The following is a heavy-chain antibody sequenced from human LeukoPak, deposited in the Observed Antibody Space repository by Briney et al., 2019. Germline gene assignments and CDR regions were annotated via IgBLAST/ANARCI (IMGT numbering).Heavy chain of an antibody. V-gene: IGHV4-59*08. D-gene: IGHD6-13*01. J-gene: IGHJ4*02. CDR2: IYYSGCT. CDR1: GGSISSYY. Sequence: SETLSLTCTVSGGSISSYYWSWIRQPPGKGLEWIGYIYYSGCTNYNPSLKSRVTISVDTSKNQFSLKLTSVTAADTAVYYCARHQYSSSWPPFDYWGQGTLVTVSS. CDR3: ARHQYSSSWPPFDY.